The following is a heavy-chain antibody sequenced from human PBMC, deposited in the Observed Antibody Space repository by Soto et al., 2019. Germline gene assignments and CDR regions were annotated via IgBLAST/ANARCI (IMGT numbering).Heavy chain of an antibody. CDR1: GGSITSNDFF. CDR2: IYSNGGT. D-gene: IGHD1-26*01. V-gene: IGHV4-39*01. CDR3: AKLLAGATPRNDFDS. J-gene: IGHJ4*02. Sequence: SETLSLTVAAPGGSITSNDFFWGVIRHPPGRGLEWIGSIYSNGGTYYNPSLKSRVFISIDKSKKQFSLSVKSVTAADKAVYHCAKLLAGATPRNDFDSWGQGTLVPVSS.